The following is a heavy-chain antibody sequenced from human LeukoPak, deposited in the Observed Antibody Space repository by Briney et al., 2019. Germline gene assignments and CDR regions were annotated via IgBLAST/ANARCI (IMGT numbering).Heavy chain of an antibody. J-gene: IGHJ6*02. Sequence: GGALRLSCAASGFTFSSYAMSWVRPAPGEGLEWVSPISGSGGSTYYADSVKGRFTISRDNSKNTLYLQMNSLRAEDKAVYCCAGATGYYYYYGMDVWGQGATVTVSS. D-gene: IGHD5-12*01. V-gene: IGHV3-23*01. CDR1: GFTFSSYA. CDR2: ISGSGGST. CDR3: AGATGYYYYYGMDV.